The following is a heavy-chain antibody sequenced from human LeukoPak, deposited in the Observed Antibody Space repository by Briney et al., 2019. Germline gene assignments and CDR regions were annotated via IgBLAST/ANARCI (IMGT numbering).Heavy chain of an antibody. CDR1: GFTFSDYY. D-gene: IGHD5-12*01. CDR3: TRDSPGYGAYDFD. J-gene: IGHJ4*02. CDR2: INEDESKE. V-gene: IGHV3-7*04. Sequence: GGSLRLSCAASGFTFSDYYMSWVRQAPGKGLEWVGNINEDESKEYYMDSVKGRFTISRDNAKNSLYLQMNSLRAEDTAVYYCTRDSPGYGAYDFDWGQGTLVTVSS.